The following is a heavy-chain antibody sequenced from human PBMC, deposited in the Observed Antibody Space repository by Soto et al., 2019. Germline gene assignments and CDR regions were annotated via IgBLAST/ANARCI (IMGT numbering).Heavy chain of an antibody. D-gene: IGHD3-3*01. CDR3: ARDTSDDFWSGPYYFYYGIDV. Sequence: DSLNVSCKASGCTFPSYGISWVRQAPGQGLEWMGWISAYNGNTNYAQKLQGRVTMTTDTSTSTAYMELRSLRSDDTAVYYCARDTSDDFWSGPYYFYYGIDVWGQGTTVTVSS. CDR1: GCTFPSYG. V-gene: IGHV1-18*01. CDR2: ISAYNGNT. J-gene: IGHJ6*01.